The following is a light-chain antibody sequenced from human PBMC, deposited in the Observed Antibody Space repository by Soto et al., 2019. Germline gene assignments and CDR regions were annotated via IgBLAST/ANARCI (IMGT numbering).Light chain of an antibody. Sequence: EIVMTQSPLSLTVTPGEPAYISCKSSQSLQHNNGNTLLDWYMQKPGQSPQLLIYLASRRAPGAPDRVSGSGSGTDFTLRISTVEADDAAIYYCMQARKTPRTFGQGTKLEI. CDR3: MQARKTPRT. V-gene: IGKV2-28*01. CDR2: LAS. CDR1: QSLQHNNGNTL. J-gene: IGKJ1*01.